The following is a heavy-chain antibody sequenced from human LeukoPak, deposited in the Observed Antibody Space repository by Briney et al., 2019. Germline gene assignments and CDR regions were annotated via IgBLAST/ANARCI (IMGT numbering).Heavy chain of an antibody. Sequence: GGSLRLSCAASGFAFSTYDMHWVRQATGNGLEWVSTIATAGDTYYPASVEGRFTISRDNAKNSLYLQMNSLRAGDTAVYYCARTGLTGFYYMDVWGKGTTVTVS. J-gene: IGHJ6*03. CDR3: ARTGLTGFYYMDV. CDR1: GFAFSTYD. V-gene: IGHV3-13*01. CDR2: IATAGDT. D-gene: IGHD4/OR15-4a*01.